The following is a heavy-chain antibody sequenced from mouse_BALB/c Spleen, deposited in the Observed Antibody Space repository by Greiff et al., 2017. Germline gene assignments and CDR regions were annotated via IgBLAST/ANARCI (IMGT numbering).Heavy chain of an antibody. V-gene: IGHV5-17*02. D-gene: IGHD1-1*01. Sequence: QLVESGGGLVQPGGSRKLSCAASGFTFSSFGMHWVRQAPEKGLEWVAYISSGSSTIYYADTVKGRFTISRDNPKNTLFLQMTSLRSEDTAMYYCARSDYYGSSPWFAYWGQGTLVTVSA. CDR2: ISSGSSTI. J-gene: IGHJ3*01. CDR3: ARSDYYGSSPWFAY. CDR1: GFTFSSFG.